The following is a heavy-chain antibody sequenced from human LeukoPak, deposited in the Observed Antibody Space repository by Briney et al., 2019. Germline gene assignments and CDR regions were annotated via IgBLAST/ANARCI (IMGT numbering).Heavy chain of an antibody. V-gene: IGHV3-7*01. J-gene: IGHJ4*02. CDR2: INQGGSVT. CDR1: GFTFSTAW. Sequence: PGGSLRLSCAPSGFTFSTAWMTWVRQAPGKGLEWLGNINQGGSVTNYVDSVKGQFSISRDNAKNTMYLQMSSLRVEDTAVYYCARDHHSGALDYWGQGTLVTVSS. D-gene: IGHD1-26*01. CDR3: ARDHHSGALDY.